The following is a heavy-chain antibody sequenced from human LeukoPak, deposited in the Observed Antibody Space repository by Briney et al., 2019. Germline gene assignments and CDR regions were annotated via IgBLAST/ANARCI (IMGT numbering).Heavy chain of an antibody. CDR3: ARHTGGYTYGLVY. Sequence: SETLSLTCTVSGGSISSGSYYWSWIRQPAGKGLEWIGRIYTSGSTNYNPSLKSRVTISVDTSKNQFSLNLSSVTAADTALYYCARHTGGYTYGLVYWGQGTLVTVSS. CDR2: IYTSGST. D-gene: IGHD5-18*01. J-gene: IGHJ4*02. CDR1: GGSISSGSYY. V-gene: IGHV4-61*02.